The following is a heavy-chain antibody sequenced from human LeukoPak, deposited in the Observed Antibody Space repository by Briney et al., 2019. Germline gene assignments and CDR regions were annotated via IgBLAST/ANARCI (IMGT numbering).Heavy chain of an antibody. CDR2: INHSGST. CDR1: GGSFSGYY. CDR3: ARATPYYYFDY. V-gene: IGHV4-34*01. Sequence: SETLSLTCAVYGGSFSGYYWSWIRQPPGKGLEWIGEINHSGSTNYNPSLKSRVTISVDTSKNQFSLKLSPVTAADTAVYYCARATPYYYFDYWGQGTLVTVSS. J-gene: IGHJ4*02. D-gene: IGHD2-15*01.